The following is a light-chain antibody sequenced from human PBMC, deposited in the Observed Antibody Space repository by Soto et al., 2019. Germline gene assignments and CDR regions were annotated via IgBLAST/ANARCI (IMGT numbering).Light chain of an antibody. V-gene: IGKV1-9*01. Sequence: DIQLTQSPSFLSASVGDRVTITCRASQGISRFLVWYQQRPGEAPNLLIYGASTLQSGVPSRFSGSGFGTEFTLTISSLQPEDFATYYCQQGNTFPLTFGGGTKVEI. J-gene: IGKJ4*01. CDR3: QQGNTFPLT. CDR1: QGISRF. CDR2: GAS.